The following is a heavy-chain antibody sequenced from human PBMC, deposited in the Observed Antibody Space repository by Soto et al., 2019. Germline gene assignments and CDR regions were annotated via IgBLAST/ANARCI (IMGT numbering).Heavy chain of an antibody. J-gene: IGHJ4*02. CDR2: IYYGGST. CDR3: ARVRREYDNSGPVDY. V-gene: IGHV4-30-2*01. D-gene: IGHD3-22*01. CDR1: GGSISSGDYS. Sequence: SEPLSLTCAVSGGSISSGDYSWNWIRQPPGKGLEWIGYIYYGGSTYYNPSLQSRVTMSVDRSRNQFSLKLNSVTAADTAVYYCARVRREYDNSGPVDYWGQGTLVTVSS.